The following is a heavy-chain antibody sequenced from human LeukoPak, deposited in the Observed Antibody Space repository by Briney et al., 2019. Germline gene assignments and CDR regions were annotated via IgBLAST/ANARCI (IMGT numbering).Heavy chain of an antibody. CDR3: ARDSSGWFDP. Sequence: SETLSLTCTVSGDSISSGVYYWTWIRHHPGQGLEWIGYIFYSGSTYSNLSLKSRVTISIDTSKNQFSLKLSSVTAADTAVYYCARDSSGWFDPWGQGTLVTVSS. V-gene: IGHV4-31*03. CDR2: IFYSGST. CDR1: GDSISSGVYY. J-gene: IGHJ5*02.